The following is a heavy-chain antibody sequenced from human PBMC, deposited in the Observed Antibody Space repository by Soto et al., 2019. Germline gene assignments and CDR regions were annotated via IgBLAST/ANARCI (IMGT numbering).Heavy chain of an antibody. D-gene: IGHD6-6*01. CDR2: IIPIFGTA. Sequence: KVSCKASGYTFTSEYIHWVRQAPGQGLEWMGGIIPIFGTANYAQKFQGRVTITADESTSTAYMELSSLRSEDTAVYYCARDAWIAAPPVYFDYWGQGTLVTVPS. CDR3: ARDAWIAAPPVYFDY. J-gene: IGHJ4*02. CDR1: GYTFTSEY. V-gene: IGHV1-69*01.